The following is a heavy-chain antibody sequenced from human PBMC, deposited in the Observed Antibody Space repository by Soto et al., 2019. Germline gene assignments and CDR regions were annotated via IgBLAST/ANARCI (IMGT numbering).Heavy chain of an antibody. Sequence: ASVKVPCKASGGTFSSYAISWVRQAPGQGLEWMGGIIPIFGTANYAQKFQGRVTITADESTSTAYMELSSLRSEDTAVYYCASTIFGVVIMDYYYGMDVWGQGTTVTVSS. D-gene: IGHD3-3*01. J-gene: IGHJ6*02. CDR3: ASTIFGVVIMDYYYGMDV. CDR1: GGTFSSYA. V-gene: IGHV1-69*13. CDR2: IIPIFGTA.